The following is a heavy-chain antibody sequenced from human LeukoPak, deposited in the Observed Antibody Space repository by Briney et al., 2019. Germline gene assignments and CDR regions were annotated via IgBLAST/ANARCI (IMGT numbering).Heavy chain of an antibody. CDR1: GFTFSTYC. J-gene: IGHJ4*02. CDR3: VRDVVAATIRKASFGY. D-gene: IGHD5-12*01. Sequence: PGGSLRLSCAASGFTFSTYCMNWARQAPGKGLEWISYISSSSHNIYYADSVKGRFTISRDNAKNSLYLQMSSLRVEDTAVYYCVRDVVAATIRKASFGYWGQGTLVTVSS. CDR2: ISSSSHNI. V-gene: IGHV3-48*01.